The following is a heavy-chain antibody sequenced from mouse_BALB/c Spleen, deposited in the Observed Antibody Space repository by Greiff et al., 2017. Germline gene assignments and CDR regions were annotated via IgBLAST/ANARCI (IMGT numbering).Heavy chain of an antibody. V-gene: IGHV1-4*01. D-gene: IGHD1-1*01. CDR1: GYTFTSYT. J-gene: IGHJ4*01. CDR3: ARTGSSYYYAMDY. Sequence: QVQLKESGAELARPGASVKMSCKASGYTFTSYTMHWVKQRPGQGLEWIGYINPSSGYTNYNQKFKDKATLTADKSSSTAYMQLSSLTSEDSAVYYCARTGSSYYYAMDYWGQGTSVTVSS. CDR2: INPSSGYT.